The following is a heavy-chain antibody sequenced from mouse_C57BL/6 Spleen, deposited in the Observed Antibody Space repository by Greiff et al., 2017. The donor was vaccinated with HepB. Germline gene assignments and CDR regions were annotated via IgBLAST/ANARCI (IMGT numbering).Heavy chain of an antibody. V-gene: IGHV5-9-1*02. CDR3: TRGHYYGSPYWYVDV. D-gene: IGHD1-1*01. Sequence: EVQLVESGEGLVKPGGSLKLSCAASGFTFSSYAMSWVRQTPEKRLEWVAYISSGGDYIYYADTVKGRFTISRDNARNTLYLQMSSLKSEDTAMYYCTRGHYYGSPYWYVDVWGTGTTVTVSS. CDR1: GFTFSSYA. CDR2: ISSGGDYI. J-gene: IGHJ1*03.